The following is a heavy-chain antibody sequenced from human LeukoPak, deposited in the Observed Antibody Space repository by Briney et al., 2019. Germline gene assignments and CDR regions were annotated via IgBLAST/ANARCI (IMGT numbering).Heavy chain of an antibody. CDR3: VREMKYRVLVAGTPVNFDY. CDR1: GFSFSSTW. Sequence: GGSLRLSCVPSGFSFSSTWMHWVRQVPGTGLIWVSRINGDGSTRTYADSVQGRFTISRDNAENTLFLEMSGLRADDTAEYYCVREMKYRVLVAGTPVNFDYWGQGTVVTVSS. V-gene: IGHV3-74*01. J-gene: IGHJ4*02. CDR2: INGDGSTR. D-gene: IGHD2-2*01.